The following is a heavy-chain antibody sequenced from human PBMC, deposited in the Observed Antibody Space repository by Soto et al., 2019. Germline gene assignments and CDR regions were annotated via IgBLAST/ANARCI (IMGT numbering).Heavy chain of an antibody. J-gene: IGHJ6*02. CDR2: IYYSVST. D-gene: IGHD5-18*01. CDR3: ARDKGPDTYGQTRIRDYSYAMDV. CDR1: GASISSGAYF. Sequence: QVQLQGSGPRLVKPSQTLSLTCSVSGASISSGAYFWTWIRHHPGKGLEWIGYIYYSVSTSSTYQHPSLQSRVTISVDTSKNLFSLRLTSVTAADTATYYCARDKGPDTYGQTRIRDYSYAMDVWGQGTTVIVSS. V-gene: IGHV4-31*03.